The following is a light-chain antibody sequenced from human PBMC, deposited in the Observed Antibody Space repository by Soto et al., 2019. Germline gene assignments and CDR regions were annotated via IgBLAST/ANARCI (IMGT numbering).Light chain of an antibody. V-gene: IGKV1-13*02. Sequence: AIQVTQSPSSLSASVGDRVTISCRTSQGFGSPLAWYQQTPGKPPRLLIYDGSTLQSGVPTRFSGSGSGTDFTLTIDSLQPEDFATYXXXQTXXXPWTFXQGTKVDIK. CDR3: XQTXXXPWT. CDR2: DGS. J-gene: IGKJ1*01. CDR1: QGFGSP.